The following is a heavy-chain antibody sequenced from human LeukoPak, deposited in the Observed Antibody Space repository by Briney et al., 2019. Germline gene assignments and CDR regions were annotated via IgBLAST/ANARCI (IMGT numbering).Heavy chain of an antibody. J-gene: IGHJ6*02. V-gene: IGHV1-3*01. Sequence: ASVKVSCKASGYTFTSYAMHWVRQAPGQRLEWMGWINAGNGNTKYSQKFQGRVTITRDTSASTAYMELSSLRSEDTAVYYCARERSVLRFLEWSSYYYYGMDVWGQGTTVTVSS. CDR1: GYTFTSYA. CDR2: INAGNGNT. CDR3: ARERSVLRFLEWSSYYYYGMDV. D-gene: IGHD3-3*01.